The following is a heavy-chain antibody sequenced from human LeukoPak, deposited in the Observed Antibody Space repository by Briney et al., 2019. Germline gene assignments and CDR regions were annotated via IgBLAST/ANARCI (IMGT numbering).Heavy chain of an antibody. CDR2: MNPNSGNT. J-gene: IGHJ6*02. CDR3: GRAPRDRRMDV. V-gene: IGHV1-8*01. D-gene: IGHD1-14*01. CDR1: GYTFTSYD. Sequence: ASVKVSCKASGYTFTSYDINWVRRATGQGLEWMGWMNPNSGNTGYTQKFQGRVTMTRNTSISTAYVELSSLRSEDTAVYYCGRAPRDRRMDVWGQGTTVTVSS.